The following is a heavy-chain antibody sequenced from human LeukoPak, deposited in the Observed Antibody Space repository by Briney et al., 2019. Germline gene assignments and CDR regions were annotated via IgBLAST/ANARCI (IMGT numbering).Heavy chain of an antibody. CDR1: GGSISSSSYY. J-gene: IGHJ4*02. CDR3: ASRSFGGSYSGYLPAPLDY. CDR2: IYYSGST. D-gene: IGHD1-26*01. Sequence: SETLSLTCIVSGGSISSSSYYWGWIRQPPGKGLEWIGSIYYSGSTYYNPSLKSRVTISVDTSKNQFSLKLSSVTAADTAVYYCASRSFGGSYSGYLPAPLDYWGQGTLVTVSS. V-gene: IGHV4-39*01.